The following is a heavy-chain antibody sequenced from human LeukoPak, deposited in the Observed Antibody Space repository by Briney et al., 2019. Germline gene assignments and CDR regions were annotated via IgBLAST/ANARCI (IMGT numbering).Heavy chain of an antibody. V-gene: IGHV3-33*01. D-gene: IGHD2-15*01. CDR3: ARDFCSGGSCYPDAFDT. CDR2: IWYDGTNT. J-gene: IGHJ3*02. CDR1: GFTFSSYG. Sequence: GGSLRLSCAASGFTFSSYGMHWVRQAPGKGLEWVAVIWYDGTNTYYADSVKGRFTISRDNSKNTLYLQMNSLRAEDTAVYYCARDFCSGGSCYPDAFDTWGQGTMVTVSS.